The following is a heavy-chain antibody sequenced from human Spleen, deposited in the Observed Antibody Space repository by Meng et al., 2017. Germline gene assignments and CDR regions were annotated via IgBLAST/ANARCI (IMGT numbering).Heavy chain of an antibody. CDR3: ARDEDISAAGKLFGDY. J-gene: IGHJ4*02. CDR1: GYNFPDYY. Sequence: QVQLVQSGAGVKKPGDSVKVSCKPSGYNFPDYYIHWVRRAPGQGLEWMGRINPKSGDTHYAQKFQARVTMTGDTSISTAYMELSGLRSDDTAMYYCARDEDISAAGKLFGDYWGQGTLVTVSS. CDR2: INPKSGDT. D-gene: IGHD6-25*01. V-gene: IGHV1-2*06.